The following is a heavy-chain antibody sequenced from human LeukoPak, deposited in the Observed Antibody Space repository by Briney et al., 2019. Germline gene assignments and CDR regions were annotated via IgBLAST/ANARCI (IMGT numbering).Heavy chain of an antibody. CDR1: GFTFSSYG. J-gene: IGHJ6*03. D-gene: IGHD2-2*02. CDR3: AKTAVPAAIRYYYYMDV. V-gene: IGHV3-33*06. CDR2: IWYDGSNK. Sequence: GGSLRLSCAASGFTFSSYGMHWVRQAPGKGLEWVAVIWYDGSNKYYADSVKGRFTISRDNSKNTLYLQMNSLRAEDTAVYYCAKTAVPAAIRYYYYMDVWGKGTTVTVSS.